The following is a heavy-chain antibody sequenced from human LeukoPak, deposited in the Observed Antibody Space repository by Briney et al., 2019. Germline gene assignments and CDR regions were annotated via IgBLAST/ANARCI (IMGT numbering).Heavy chain of an antibody. CDR1: GFTFSIYW. Sequence: GGSLLLPCAASGFTFSIYWMHWVRQAPGKGLVWVSRINSDGSSTSYADSVKGRFTISRDNAKNTLYLQMNSLRAEDTAVYYCARDEDWSGYYGAFDIWGQGTMVTVSS. V-gene: IGHV3-74*01. J-gene: IGHJ3*02. D-gene: IGHD3-3*01. CDR3: ARDEDWSGYYGAFDI. CDR2: INSDGSST.